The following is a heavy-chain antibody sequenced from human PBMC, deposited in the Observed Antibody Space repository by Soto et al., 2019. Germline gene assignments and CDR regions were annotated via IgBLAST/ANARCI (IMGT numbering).Heavy chain of an antibody. J-gene: IGHJ4*02. CDR1: EFTFSSYE. Sequence: EVQLVESGGGLVQPGGSLRLSCVASEFTFSSYEMNWVRQAPGKGLEWVSYISSSGTTIYYTDSVKGRFTSSRDNAKKSLYLQMNSLRAEDTAVYYCVRVGGAAAGPGDYWGQGTLVTVSS. D-gene: IGHD6-13*01. CDR2: ISSSGTTI. V-gene: IGHV3-48*03. CDR3: VRVGGAAAGPGDY.